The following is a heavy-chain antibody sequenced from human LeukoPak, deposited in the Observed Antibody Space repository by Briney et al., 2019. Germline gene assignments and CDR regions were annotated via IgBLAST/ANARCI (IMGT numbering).Heavy chain of an antibody. CDR1: GFTFDDYA. CDR3: AKDRGRFLEWLDY. CDR2: ISWNSGSI. J-gene: IGHJ4*02. D-gene: IGHD3-3*01. V-gene: IGHV3-9*01. Sequence: PGRSLRLSCAASGFTFDDYAMHWVRQAPGKGPEWVSGISWNSGSIGYADSVKGRFTISRDNAKNSLYLQMNSLRAEDTALYYCAKDRGRFLEWLDYWGQGTLVTVSS.